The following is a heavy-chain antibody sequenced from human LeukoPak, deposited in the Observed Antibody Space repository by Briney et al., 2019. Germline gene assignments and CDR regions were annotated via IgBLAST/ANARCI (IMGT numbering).Heavy chain of an antibody. CDR2: IGTAGDT. Sequence: GGSLRLSCAACGFTFSSYDMHWVRQATGKGLEWVSAIGTAGDTYYPGSVKGQFTISRENAKNSLYLQMNSLGAGDTAVYYCAREAALTIFGVVINYYYYYMDVWGKGTTVTVSS. V-gene: IGHV3-13*03. CDR1: GFTFSSYD. CDR3: AREAALTIFGVVINYYYYYMDV. J-gene: IGHJ6*03. D-gene: IGHD3-3*01.